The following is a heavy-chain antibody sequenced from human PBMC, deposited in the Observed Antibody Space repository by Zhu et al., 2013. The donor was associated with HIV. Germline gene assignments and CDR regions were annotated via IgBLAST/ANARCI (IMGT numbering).Heavy chain of an antibody. D-gene: IGHD4-17*01. V-gene: IGHV1-2*02. CDR2: INPNSGGT. Sequence: QVQLVQSGADVRKPGASLKVSCKASGYTFTGYYMHWVRQAPGQGLEWMGWINPNSGGTNYAQKFQGRVTMTRDTSISTAYMALSRLRSDDTAIYYCARGDFYGVDSRGHDYWGQGTLVTVSS. CDR1: GYTFTGYY. CDR3: ARGDFYGVDSRGHDY. J-gene: IGHJ4*02.